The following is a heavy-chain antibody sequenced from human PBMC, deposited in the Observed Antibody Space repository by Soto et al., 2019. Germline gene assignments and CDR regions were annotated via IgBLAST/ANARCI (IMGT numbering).Heavy chain of an antibody. D-gene: IGHD5-18*01. J-gene: IGHJ6*02. V-gene: IGHV1-2*04. CDR3: AREGGYSYGSYGMDV. CDR2: INPNSGGT. Sequence: ASVKVSCKASGYTFTGYYMHWVRQAPGQGLEWMGWINPNSGGTNYAQKFQGWVTMTRDTSISTAYMELSRLRSDDTAVYYCAREGGYSYGSYGMDVWGQGTTVTRLL. CDR1: GYTFTGYY.